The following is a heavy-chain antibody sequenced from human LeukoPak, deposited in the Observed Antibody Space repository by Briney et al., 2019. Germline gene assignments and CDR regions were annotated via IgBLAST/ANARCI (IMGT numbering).Heavy chain of an antibody. Sequence: SETLSLTCTVSGGSISSSSYYWGWIRQPPGKGLEWIGSIYYSGSTYYNPSLKSRVTISVDTSKNQFSLKLSSVTAADTAVYYCARGPFHTYNWDYWGQGTLVTVSS. D-gene: IGHD5-24*01. CDR1: GGSISSSSYY. J-gene: IGHJ4*02. V-gene: IGHV4-39*07. CDR3: ARGPFHTYNWDY. CDR2: IYYSGST.